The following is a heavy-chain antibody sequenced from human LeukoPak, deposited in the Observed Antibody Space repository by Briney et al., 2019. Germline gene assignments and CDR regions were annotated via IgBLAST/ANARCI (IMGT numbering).Heavy chain of an antibody. J-gene: IGHJ5*02. V-gene: IGHV3-30*02. D-gene: IGHD3-10*01. CDR1: GFTFSSYG. CDR2: IRYDGSNK. Sequence: GGSLRLSCVASGFTFSSYGMHWVRHTPGKGLEWMAFIRYDGSNKYYADFVKGRFTISRDNSKNTLYLQMNSLRTDDTGVYYCAKRERYQLLWEVFDPWGQGTLVTVSS. CDR3: AKRERYQLLWEVFDP.